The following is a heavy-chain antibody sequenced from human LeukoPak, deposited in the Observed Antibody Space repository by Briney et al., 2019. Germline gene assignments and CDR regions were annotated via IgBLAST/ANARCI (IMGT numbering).Heavy chain of an antibody. V-gene: IGHV4-31*03. D-gene: IGHD3-10*01. CDR3: ARPYDSGNYDY. CDR2: IYYSGST. J-gene: IGHJ4*02. CDR1: GGSISSGNYF. Sequence: SETLSLTCTVSGGSISSGNYFWNWIRQHPGKGLEWIGCIYYSGSTYYNPSLKSRVTISVDTSKSQFSLKLSSVTAADMAVYYCARPYDSGNYDYWGQGTLVTVSS.